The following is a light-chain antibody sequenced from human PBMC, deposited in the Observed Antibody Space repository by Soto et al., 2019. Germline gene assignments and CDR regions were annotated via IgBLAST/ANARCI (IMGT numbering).Light chain of an antibody. CDR2: DAS. CDR3: QQYENLPT. V-gene: IGKV1-33*01. J-gene: IGKJ5*01. Sequence: DIQMTQTPPSLSASLGDRVTITCQASQDINNCLNWYHQKPGKAPKLLIFDASSLYTGVPSRFSGSGSGTHFTFTISSLQPEDTATYYCQQYENLPTFGQGTRLEIK. CDR1: QDINNC.